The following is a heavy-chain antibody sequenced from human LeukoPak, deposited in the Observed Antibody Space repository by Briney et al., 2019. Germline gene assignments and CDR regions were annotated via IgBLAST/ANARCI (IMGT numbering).Heavy chain of an antibody. V-gene: IGHV1-2*02. D-gene: IGHD4-17*01. CDR1: GYTFTGYY. Sequence: GASVKVSCKASGYTFTGYYMHWVRQAPGQGLEWMGWINPNSGGTNYAQKFQGRVTMTRDTSISTAYMELSRLRSDDTAVCYCARGASGVYTVTTSWFDPWGQGTLVTVSS. J-gene: IGHJ5*02. CDR3: ARGASGVYTVTTSWFDP. CDR2: INPNSGGT.